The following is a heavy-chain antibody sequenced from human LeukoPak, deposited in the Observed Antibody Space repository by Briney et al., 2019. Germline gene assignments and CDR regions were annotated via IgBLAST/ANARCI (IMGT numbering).Heavy chain of an antibody. Sequence: GGSLRLSCAASGFTFSTYWMSWVRQAPGKGLEWVANIKQDGSEKYYVDSVKGRFTISRDNAKNSLYLQVNSLRAEDTAVYYCARAGHRDSSGFYGMDVWGQGTTVTVSS. V-gene: IGHV3-7*01. CDR3: ARAGHRDSSGFYGMDV. D-gene: IGHD6-19*01. CDR2: IKQDGSEK. J-gene: IGHJ6*02. CDR1: GFTFSTYW.